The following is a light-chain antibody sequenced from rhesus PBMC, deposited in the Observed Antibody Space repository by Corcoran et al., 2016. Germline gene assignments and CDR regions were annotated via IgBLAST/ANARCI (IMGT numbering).Light chain of an antibody. Sequence: QVILTQSPATLSLSPGERATLSCRASQSVSSYLAWYQQKPGQAPRLLIYGASSRATGIPDRFSGNGSGTDFTLTISSLEPEDVGVYHCYQHSSGYSFGQGTKVEIK. CDR2: GAS. CDR1: QSVSSY. CDR3: YQHSSGYS. V-gene: IGKV3-10*01. J-gene: IGKJ2*01.